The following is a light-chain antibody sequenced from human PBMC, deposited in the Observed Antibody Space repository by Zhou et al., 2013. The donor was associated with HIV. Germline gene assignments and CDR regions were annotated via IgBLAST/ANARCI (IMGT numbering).Light chain of an antibody. Sequence: DIQMTQSPSSLSASVGDTVTITCRASQAITNYLAWYQQKPGKVPRLLIYAASTLQSGVPSRFRGSGSGTDFTLTISGLQPEDVATYYCQKYNSYPLTFGGGTKVEIK. J-gene: IGKJ4*01. CDR2: AAS. CDR3: QKYNSYPLT. CDR1: QAITNY. V-gene: IGKV1-27*01.